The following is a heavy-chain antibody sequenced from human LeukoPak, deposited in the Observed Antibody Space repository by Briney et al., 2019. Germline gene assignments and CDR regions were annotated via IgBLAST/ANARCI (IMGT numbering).Heavy chain of an antibody. CDR2: ISWNSGSI. CDR3: AKGIAAAGYPFLDY. J-gene: IGHJ4*02. Sequence: PGGSLRLSCAASGFTFDDYAMHWVRQAPGRGLEWVSGISWNSGSIGYADSVKGRFTISRDNAKNSLYLQMNSLRAEDTALYYCAKGIAAAGYPFLDYWGQGTLVTVSS. D-gene: IGHD6-13*01. V-gene: IGHV3-9*01. CDR1: GFTFDDYA.